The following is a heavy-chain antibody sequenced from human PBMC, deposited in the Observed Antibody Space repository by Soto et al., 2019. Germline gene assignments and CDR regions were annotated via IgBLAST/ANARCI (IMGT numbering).Heavy chain of an antibody. J-gene: IGHJ6*02. CDR2: ISPSGGST. V-gene: IGHV3-23*01. CDR1: GFTFSSYA. CDR3: AKDLHCSSSSCYYYYGMDV. Sequence: PGGSLRLSCAASGFTFSSYAMSWVRQAPGKGLEWVSTISPSGGSTYYADSVKGRFTISRDNFKNTLYVQMNSLRAEDTAVYYCAKDLHCSSSSCYYYYGMDVWGQGTTVTVSS. D-gene: IGHD2-2*01.